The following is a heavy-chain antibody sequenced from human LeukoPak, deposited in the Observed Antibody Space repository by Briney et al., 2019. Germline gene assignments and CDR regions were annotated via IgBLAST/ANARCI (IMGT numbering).Heavy chain of an antibody. J-gene: IGHJ4*02. CDR1: GGSFSGYY. CDR3: ARGRMTSVSSFDY. Sequence: SETLSLTCAVYGGSFSGYYWSWIRQPPGKGLEWIGEINHSGSTNYNPSLKSRVTISVDTSKNQFSLKTSSVTAAHTAVYYCARGRMTSVSSFDYWGQGTLVTVSS. V-gene: IGHV4-34*01. D-gene: IGHD2-8*01. CDR2: INHSGST.